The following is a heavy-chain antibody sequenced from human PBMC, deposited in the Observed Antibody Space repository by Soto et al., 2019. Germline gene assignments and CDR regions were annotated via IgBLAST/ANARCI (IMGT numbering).Heavy chain of an antibody. D-gene: IGHD3-10*01. V-gene: IGHV1-69*01. Sequence: QVQLVQSGAEVKKPGSSVKVSCKASGGTFSSYAISWVRQAPGQGLEWMGGIIPIFGTANYAQKFQGRVTITADESTSTAYMERSSLRSEDTAVYYCARDGGTMVRGGYGMDVWGQGTTVTVSS. J-gene: IGHJ6*02. CDR2: IIPIFGTA. CDR3: ARDGGTMVRGGYGMDV. CDR1: GGTFSSYA.